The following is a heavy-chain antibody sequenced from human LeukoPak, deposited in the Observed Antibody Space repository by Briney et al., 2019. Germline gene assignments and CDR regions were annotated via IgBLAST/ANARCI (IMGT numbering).Heavy chain of an antibody. D-gene: IGHD1-26*01. J-gene: IGHJ4*02. V-gene: IGHV1-69*02. CDR2: IIPILGIA. CDR1: GGTFSSYT. Sequence: SVKVSCKAFGGTFSSYTISWVRQAPGQGLEWMGRIIPILGIANYAQKFQGRVTITADKSTSTAYMELSSLRSEDTAVYYCARSPSGSYYNFDYWGQGTLVTVSS. CDR3: ARSPSGSYYNFDY.